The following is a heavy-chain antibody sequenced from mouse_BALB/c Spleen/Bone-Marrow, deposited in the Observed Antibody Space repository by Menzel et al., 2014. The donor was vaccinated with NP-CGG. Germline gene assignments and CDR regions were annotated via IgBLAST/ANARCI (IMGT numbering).Heavy chain of an antibody. CDR3: TRLPH. Sequence: QVHVKQSGAELVKPGASVKLSCKASGYTFTCYYMYWVKQRPGQGLEWIGEINPSNGGTNFNEKFKSRATLTVDKSSSTAYMQLSSLTSEDSAVYYCTRLPHWGQGTSVTVSS. CDR2: INPSNGGT. V-gene: IGHV1S81*02. J-gene: IGHJ4*01. D-gene: IGHD5-1*01. CDR1: GYTFTCYY.